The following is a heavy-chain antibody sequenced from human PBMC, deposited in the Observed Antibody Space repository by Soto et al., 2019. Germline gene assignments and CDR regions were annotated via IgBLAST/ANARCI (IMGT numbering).Heavy chain of an antibody. Sequence: QVQLVQSGAEVKNPGASVKVSCKASGYTFTRYCLGWARQAPGHGLEWMGWINTYNGNTNYAQNVQGRVTLTTDTTTSTAYMELRRLRSNDTAIYYCAMVDVYVTPSPQDVWGQGTTVIVSS. J-gene: IGHJ6*02. D-gene: IGHD3-16*01. V-gene: IGHV1-18*01. CDR2: INTYNGNT. CDR1: GYTFTRYC. CDR3: AMVDVYVTPSPQDV.